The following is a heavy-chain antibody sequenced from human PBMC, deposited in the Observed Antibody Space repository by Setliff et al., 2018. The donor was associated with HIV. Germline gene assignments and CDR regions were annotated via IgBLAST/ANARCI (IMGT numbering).Heavy chain of an antibody. CDR2: ISPYNGNT. CDR3: VREGGAIFGVVIEGPAFDI. J-gene: IGHJ3*02. D-gene: IGHD3-3*01. V-gene: IGHV1-18*01. CDR1: GYTFSTYS. Sequence: ASVKVSCKASGYTFSTYSISWVRQAPGQGPEWLGWISPYNGNTKYAEKFQGRVTMTTDTSTSTAYMDLRSLRSDDTAVYFCVREGGAIFGVVIEGPAFDIWGQGTMVTVSS.